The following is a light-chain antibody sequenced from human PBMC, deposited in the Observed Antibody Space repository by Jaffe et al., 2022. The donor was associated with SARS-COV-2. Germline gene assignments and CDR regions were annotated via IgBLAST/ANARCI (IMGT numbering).Light chain of an antibody. CDR1: SFNIGVNS. V-gene: IGLV1-44*01. CDR2: SDN. J-gene: IGLJ1*01. Sequence: QSVLTQPPSASGTPGQRVTISCSGSSFNIGVNSVSWYQQLPGTAPKLLIYSDNQRPSGVPGRFSGAKSGTSASLAISGLQSADEADYYCAAWDDSLNGYVFGTGTKVTVL. CDR3: AAWDDSLNGYV.